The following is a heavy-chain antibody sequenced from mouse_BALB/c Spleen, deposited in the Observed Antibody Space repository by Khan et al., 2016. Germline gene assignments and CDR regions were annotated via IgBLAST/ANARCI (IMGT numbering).Heavy chain of an antibody. J-gene: IGHJ2*01. CDR3: ARWGSGQDFDY. CDR2: IFPGDGDT. Sequence: QVQLQQSGAELVRPRSSMKISCKASGYAFSSYWMNWVKQRPGQGLEWIGQIFPGDGDTNYNGKFKGKATLTADKSSSTAYMQLSSLTSEDSAVYFCARWGSGQDFDYWGQGTTLTVSS. CDR1: GYAFSSYW. D-gene: IGHD3-1*01. V-gene: IGHV1-80*01.